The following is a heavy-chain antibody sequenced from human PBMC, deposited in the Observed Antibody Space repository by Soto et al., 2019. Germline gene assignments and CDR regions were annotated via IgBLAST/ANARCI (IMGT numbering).Heavy chain of an antibody. V-gene: IGHV4-59*01. CDR1: GGSISSYY. J-gene: IGHJ5*02. CDR2: IYYSGST. D-gene: IGHD3-3*01. Sequence: SETLSLTCTVSGGSISSYYWSWIRQPPGKGLEWIGYIYYSGSTNYNPPLKSRVTISVDTSKNQFSLKLSSVTAADTAVYYCAWGRITIFGVVIPNWFDPWGQGTLVTVPS. CDR3: AWGRITIFGVVIPNWFDP.